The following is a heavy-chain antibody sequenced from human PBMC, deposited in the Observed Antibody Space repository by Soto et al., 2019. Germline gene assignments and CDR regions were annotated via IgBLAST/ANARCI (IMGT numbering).Heavy chain of an antibody. D-gene: IGHD6-13*01. J-gene: IGHJ5*02. CDR3: AIHFSEHSSSWYNWFDP. Sequence: SATLSLSCTVSGHSISSSSYYWVWNRQPPGKGLEWIGSIYYSGSTYYNPSLKSRVTISVDTSKNQFSLKLSSVTAADTAVYYCAIHFSEHSSSWYNWFDPWAQGTLVTVS. CDR2: IYYSGST. CDR1: GHSISSSSYY. V-gene: IGHV4-39*01.